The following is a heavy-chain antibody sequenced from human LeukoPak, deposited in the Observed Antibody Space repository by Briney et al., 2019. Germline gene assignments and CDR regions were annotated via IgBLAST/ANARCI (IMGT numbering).Heavy chain of an antibody. CDR1: GFTFDDYA. J-gene: IGHJ4*02. Sequence: GGSLRLSCAASGFTFDDYAMHWVRQAPGEGLEWVSGISWNSGSIGYADSVKGRFTISRDNAKNSLYLQMNSLRAEDTALYYCAKDFDSSGSFDYWGQGTLVTVSS. CDR2: ISWNSGSI. V-gene: IGHV3-9*01. D-gene: IGHD3-22*01. CDR3: AKDFDSSGSFDY.